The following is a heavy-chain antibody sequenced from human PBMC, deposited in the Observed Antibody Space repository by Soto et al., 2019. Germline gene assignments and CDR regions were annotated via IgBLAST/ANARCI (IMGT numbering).Heavy chain of an antibody. CDR2: IYSGGYT. CDR1: GFTVSNNY. Sequence: GGSLRLSCAVSGFTVSNNYMSWVRQAPGKGLEGVSVIYSGGYTAYGDSVKGRFTISRDNSKNTVSLQMNSLRAEDTALYYCEKGFNWNRVDSWGQGTPVTVSS. V-gene: IGHV3-53*01. CDR3: EKGFNWNRVDS. J-gene: IGHJ4*02. D-gene: IGHD1-1*01.